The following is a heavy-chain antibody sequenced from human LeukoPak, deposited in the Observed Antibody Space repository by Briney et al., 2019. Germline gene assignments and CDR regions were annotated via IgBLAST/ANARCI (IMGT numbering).Heavy chain of an antibody. CDR3: AKDNDHNFDY. J-gene: IGHJ4*02. Sequence: GGSLRLSCAASGFIFSDYYMSWIRQAPGKGLEWVSYISSSGSTMYYTDSVKGRFTISRDNAKDSLYLQMNSLRAEDTAVYYCAKDNDHNFDYWGQGTLVTVSS. V-gene: IGHV3-11*01. CDR2: ISSSGSTM. CDR1: GFIFSDYY.